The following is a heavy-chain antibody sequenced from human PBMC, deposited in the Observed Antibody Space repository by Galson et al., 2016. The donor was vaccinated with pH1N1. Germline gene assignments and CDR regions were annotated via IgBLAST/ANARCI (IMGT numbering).Heavy chain of an antibody. V-gene: IGHV3-48*03. CDR3: ARGNPVPD. J-gene: IGHJ4*02. CDR2: INGSSGTIR. CDR1: GFTFNSYD. D-gene: IGHD6-6*01. Sequence: SLRLSCAASGFTFNSYDMNWFRQAPGKGLEWVSYINGSSGTIRNYADAVKGRFTISRDNAKNSLFLQMNSLRVEDTAIYYCARGNPVPDWGRGTLVTVSS.